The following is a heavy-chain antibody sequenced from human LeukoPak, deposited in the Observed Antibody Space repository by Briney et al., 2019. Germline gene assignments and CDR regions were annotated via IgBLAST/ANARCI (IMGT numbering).Heavy chain of an antibody. V-gene: IGHV3-53*01. CDR3: AKGGGWSPAVLFDY. D-gene: IGHD6-19*01. CDR1: GLSVISNY. CDR2: IYSGDNT. J-gene: IGHJ4*02. Sequence: GGSLRLSCAASGLSVISNYMSWVRQAPGKGLEWISVIYSGDNTYYADSVKGRFTISRDNSKNTLYLQMNSLRAEDTAVYYCAKGGGWSPAVLFDYWGQGTLVTVSS.